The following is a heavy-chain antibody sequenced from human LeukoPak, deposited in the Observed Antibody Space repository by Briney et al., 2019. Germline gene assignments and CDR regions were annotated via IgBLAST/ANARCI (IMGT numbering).Heavy chain of an antibody. Sequence: SVKVSCKASGGTFSSYTISWVRQAPGQGLEWMGRIIPILGIANYAQKFQGRVTITADKSTSTAYTELSSLRSEDTAVYYCARPYYYDSSGWDAFDIWGQGTMVTVSS. D-gene: IGHD3-22*01. V-gene: IGHV1-69*02. CDR3: ARPYYYDSSGWDAFDI. J-gene: IGHJ3*02. CDR1: GGTFSSYT. CDR2: IIPILGIA.